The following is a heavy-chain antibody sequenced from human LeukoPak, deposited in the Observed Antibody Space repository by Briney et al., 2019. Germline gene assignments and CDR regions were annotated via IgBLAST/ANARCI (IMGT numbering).Heavy chain of an antibody. CDR3: ARDQDSELNYYYYGMDV. CDR2: IWYDGSNK. D-gene: IGHD3-10*01. J-gene: IGHJ6*02. V-gene: IGHV3-33*01. Sequence: PGGSLRLSCAASGFTFSSYGMHWVRQAPGKGLEWVAVIWYDGSNKYYADSVKGRFTISRDNSKNTLYLQMNSPRAEDTAVYYCARDQDSELNYYYYGMDVWGQGTTVTVSS. CDR1: GFTFSSYG.